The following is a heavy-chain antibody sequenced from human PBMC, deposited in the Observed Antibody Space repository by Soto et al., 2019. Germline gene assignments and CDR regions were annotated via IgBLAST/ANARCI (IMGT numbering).Heavy chain of an antibody. Sequence: QVQLLESGPGLVKPSQTLSLTCTVSGASISSGTYYWNWIRPYQGKGLEWIGYIFYSGSTFYNPSLKSRLTISVDTSKNHFSLKLNSVTAADTAVYYCASNPQGTVVNAWYFDLWGRGTLVTVSS. CDR2: IFYSGST. J-gene: IGHJ2*01. D-gene: IGHD2-15*01. CDR1: GASISSGTYY. V-gene: IGHV4-31*03. CDR3: ASNPQGTVVNAWYFDL.